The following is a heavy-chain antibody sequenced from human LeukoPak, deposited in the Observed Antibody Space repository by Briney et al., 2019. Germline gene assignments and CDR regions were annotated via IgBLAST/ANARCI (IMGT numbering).Heavy chain of an antibody. Sequence: PGGSLRLSCAASGFTFSTYWMHWVRQAPGKGLVWVSGLNSDGSITGYVDSVKGRFTISRDNAKNTLYLQMNTLRAEDTAVYYCAKDLRLAVAGSADYWGQGTLVTVSS. D-gene: IGHD6-19*01. CDR1: GFTFSTYW. V-gene: IGHV3-74*01. CDR3: AKDLRLAVAGSADY. CDR2: LNSDGSIT. J-gene: IGHJ4*02.